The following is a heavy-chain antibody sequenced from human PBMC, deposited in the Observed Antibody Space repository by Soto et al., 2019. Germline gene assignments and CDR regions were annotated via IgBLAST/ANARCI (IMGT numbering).Heavy chain of an antibody. J-gene: IGHJ4*02. CDR2: ISGSGGST. D-gene: IGHD3-10*01. CDR1: GFTFSSYA. CDR3: AKVDRFGELASDY. V-gene: IGHV3-23*01. Sequence: GGSLRLSCAASGFTFSSYAMGWVRQAPGKGLEWVSAISGSGGSTYYADSVKGRFTISRDNSKNTLYLQMNRMRAEDTAVYYCAKVDRFGELASDYWGQGTLVTVSS.